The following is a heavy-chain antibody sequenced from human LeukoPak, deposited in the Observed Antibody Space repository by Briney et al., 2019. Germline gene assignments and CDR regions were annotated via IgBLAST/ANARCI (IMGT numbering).Heavy chain of an antibody. CDR1: GYIFTGYY. Sequence: ASVKVSRKASGYIFTGYYMHWMRQAPGQGLEWMGWINPNSGGTNYAQKFQGRVTMTRDTSISTAYMELSRLRSDDTAVYYCARSYGPTVDYWGQGTLVTVSS. CDR3: ARSYGPTVDY. V-gene: IGHV1-2*02. D-gene: IGHD3-10*01. CDR2: INPNSGGT. J-gene: IGHJ4*02.